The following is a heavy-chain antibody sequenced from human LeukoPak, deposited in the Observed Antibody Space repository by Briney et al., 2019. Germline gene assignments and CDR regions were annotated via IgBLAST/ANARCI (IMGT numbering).Heavy chain of an antibody. CDR1: GDSISSSSYY. D-gene: IGHD6-13*01. CDR3: ARRHRSSWSDFDY. V-gene: IGHV4-39*01. CDR2: IHYSGST. J-gene: IGHJ4*02. Sequence: SETLSLTCSVSGDSISSSSYYWDWIRQPPGKWLEWIGTIHYSGSTYSIPSLKSRVAISVDTSKNQFSLKLSSVTAADTAVYYCARRHRSSWSDFDYWGQGTLVTVSS.